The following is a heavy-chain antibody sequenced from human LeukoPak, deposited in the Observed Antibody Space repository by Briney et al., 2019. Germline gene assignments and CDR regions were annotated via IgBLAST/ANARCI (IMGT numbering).Heavy chain of an antibody. Sequence: SETLSLTCSVFGYSISSGYYWGWIRQPPGKGLEWIGIVYHSGSTYHNPSLKSQVTISVDMCKNQFSLKLSSATAADTAVDYCARGSYGSGTYYTHFDYWGQGTLVTVSS. CDR2: VYHSGST. CDR3: ARGSYGSGTYYTHFDY. J-gene: IGHJ4*02. CDR1: GYSISSGYY. V-gene: IGHV4-38-2*02. D-gene: IGHD3-10*01.